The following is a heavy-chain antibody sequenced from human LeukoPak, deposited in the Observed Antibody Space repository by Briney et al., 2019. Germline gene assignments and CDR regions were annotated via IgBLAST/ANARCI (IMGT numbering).Heavy chain of an antibody. Sequence: GGPLRLSCAASGFTFRSYGMHWVRQAPGKGLEWVAVISYDGSNKYYADSVKGLFTISRDNSKNTLYLQMNSLRAEDTAVYYCAKDNDYWGQGTLVTVSS. CDR3: AKDNDY. CDR1: GFTFRSYG. V-gene: IGHV3-30*18. J-gene: IGHJ4*02. CDR2: ISYDGSNK.